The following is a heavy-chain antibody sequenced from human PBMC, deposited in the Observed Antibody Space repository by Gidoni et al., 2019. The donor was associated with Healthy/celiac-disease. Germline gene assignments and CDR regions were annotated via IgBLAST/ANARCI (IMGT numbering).Heavy chain of an antibody. CDR2: IRSKAYGGTT. CDR1: GFTFGAYA. Sequence: EVQLVESGGGLVQPGRSLRLSCTASGFTFGAYAMSWVRQAPGKGLEWVGFIRSKAYGGTTEYAASVKGRFTISRDDSKSIAYLQMNSLKTEDTAVYYCTQDEGYYYGSGSYRNWGQGTLVTVSS. D-gene: IGHD3-10*01. CDR3: TQDEGYYYGSGSYRN. V-gene: IGHV3-49*04. J-gene: IGHJ4*02.